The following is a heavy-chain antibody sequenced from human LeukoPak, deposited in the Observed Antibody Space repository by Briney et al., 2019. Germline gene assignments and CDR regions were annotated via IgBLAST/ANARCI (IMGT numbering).Heavy chain of an antibody. J-gene: IGHJ4*02. CDR2: ISRMSSYT. D-gene: IGHD3-3*01. V-gene: IGHV3-21*01. CDR3: ARGARSGYYLDY. Sequence: GGSLRLSCAASGFTFSSYSMNWVRQAPGKGLEWVSSISRMSSYTYYADSVKGRFTISRDNAKSSLYLQMSSLRAEDTAVYYCARGARSGYYLDYWGQGTLVTVSS. CDR1: GFTFSSYS.